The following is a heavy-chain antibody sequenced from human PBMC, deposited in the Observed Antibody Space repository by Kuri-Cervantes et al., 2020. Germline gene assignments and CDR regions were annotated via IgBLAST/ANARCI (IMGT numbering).Heavy chain of an antibody. D-gene: IGHD2-2*01. CDR1: GYTFTSYG. V-gene: IGHV1-69*13. Sequence: SVKVSCKASGYTFTSYGISWVRQAPGQGLEWRGGIIPIFGTANYAQKFQGRVTITADESTSTAYMELSSLRSEDTAVYYCARVPDIVVVPAQYYYYMDVWGKGTTVTVSS. CDR3: ARVPDIVVVPAQYYYYMDV. CDR2: IIPIFGTA. J-gene: IGHJ6*03.